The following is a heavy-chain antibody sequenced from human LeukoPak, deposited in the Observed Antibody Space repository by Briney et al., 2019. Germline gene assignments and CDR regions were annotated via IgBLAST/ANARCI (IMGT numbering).Heavy chain of an antibody. CDR2: IYYSGST. CDR3: ARRQLPGGYFDF. V-gene: IGHV4-31*01. Sequence: SLSLTCTVSGGSISSGGFYWSWIRQHPGKGLEWIGYIYYSGSTYYNPSLTSQITISQDTSKNQFSLKLSSVIAADTAVYYCARRQLPGGYFDFWGQGTLVTVSS. D-gene: IGHD2-2*01. CDR1: GGSISSGGFY. J-gene: IGHJ4*02.